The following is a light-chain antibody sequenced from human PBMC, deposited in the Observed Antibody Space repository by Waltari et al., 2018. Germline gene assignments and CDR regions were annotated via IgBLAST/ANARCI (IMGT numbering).Light chain of an antibody. J-gene: IGKJ4*01. CDR3: LQHNSYPLT. Sequence: DIKMTQPPSSLSASVGDTVTITCRASQGIGNYLNWFQQKPGKAPKLLIYAATTLQSGVPSRFSGSGSGTEFTLTINSLQPEDFATYYCLQHNSYPLTFGGGTKVEIK. CDR2: AAT. V-gene: IGKV1-17*01. CDR1: QGIGNY.